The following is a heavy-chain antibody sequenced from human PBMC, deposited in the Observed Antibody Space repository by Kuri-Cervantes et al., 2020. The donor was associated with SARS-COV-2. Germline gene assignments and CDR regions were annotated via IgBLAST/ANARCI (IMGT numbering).Heavy chain of an antibody. D-gene: IGHD6-6*01. CDR1: GFTFSSYS. CDR2: ISSSSSTI. CDR3: ARQYPAARRWGDFDY. Sequence: GESLKISCAASGFTFSSYSMNWVRQAPGKGLEWVSYISSSSSTIYYADSVKGRFTISRDNAKNSLYLQMNSLRAEDTAVYYCARQYPAARRWGDFDYWGQGTLVTVSS. J-gene: IGHJ4*02. V-gene: IGHV3-48*04.